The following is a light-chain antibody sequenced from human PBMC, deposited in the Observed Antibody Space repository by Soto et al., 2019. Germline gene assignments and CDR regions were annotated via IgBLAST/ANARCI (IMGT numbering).Light chain of an antibody. V-gene: IGKV3-20*01. CDR1: QSVSNNY. Sequence: EIGLTQSPCTLSLSPGERATLSCRASQSVSNNYLACDQRKPGQAPRLLIYGASNRATGIPDRFSGSGSGTDFPLPIRRRGRKVFAVYYCQQYGSSGTFGQGTKVDIK. CDR2: GAS. J-gene: IGKJ1*01. CDR3: QQYGSSGT.